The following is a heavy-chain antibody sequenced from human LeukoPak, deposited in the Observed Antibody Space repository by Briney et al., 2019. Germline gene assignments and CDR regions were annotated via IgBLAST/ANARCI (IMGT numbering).Heavy chain of an antibody. CDR3: ARAGYDVLTGYCGAFDI. V-gene: IGHV4-59*12. CDR2: MYYSGYT. D-gene: IGHD3-9*01. Sequence: SETLSLTCTVSGGAIAGFYWSWFRQSPGKGLEWIGYMYYSGYTYYNPSLKSRVSLSVDTSKNQFSLNVSSVTAADTALYYCARAGYDVLTGYCGAFDIWGQGTMVIVSS. J-gene: IGHJ3*02. CDR1: GGAIAGFY.